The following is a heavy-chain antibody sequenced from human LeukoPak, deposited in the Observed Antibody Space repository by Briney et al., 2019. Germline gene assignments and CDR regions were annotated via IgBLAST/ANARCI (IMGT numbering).Heavy chain of an antibody. D-gene: IGHD3-16*02. CDR1: GYTFSGYQ. CDR3: ARGAVSGTYRYLY. Sequence: ASVKVSCKASGYTFSGYQIHWVRQAPGQGLEWMGWINPNSGDTKYAQKFQGRVTMTSDTSTSTVYMELSRLSSADTAVYSCARGAVSGTYRYLYWGQGTLVTVSS. V-gene: IGHV1-2*02. J-gene: IGHJ4*02. CDR2: INPNSGDT.